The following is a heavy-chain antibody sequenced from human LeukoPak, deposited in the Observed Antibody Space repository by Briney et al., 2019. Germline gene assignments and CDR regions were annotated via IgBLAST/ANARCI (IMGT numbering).Heavy chain of an antibody. V-gene: IGHV4-4*02. CDR1: GASIDSHSW. D-gene: IGHD1-14*01. J-gene: IGHJ4*02. CDR2: IYHSGGA. CDR3: AYNRNFALDN. Sequence: RPSGTLSLTCAVSGASIDSHSWWSWVRQPPGKGLEWIGEIYHSGGANYKPSLKSRVTMSVDTSKNHFSLKLTSVTAADTAVYYCAYNRNFALDNWGQGTLVTVSS.